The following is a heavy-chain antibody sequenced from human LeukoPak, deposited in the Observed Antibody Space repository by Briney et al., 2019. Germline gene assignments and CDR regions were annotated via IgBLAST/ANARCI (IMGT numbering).Heavy chain of an antibody. CDR3: AREGDA. CDR2: ISWNSGSI. J-gene: IGHJ5*02. Sequence: PPGGSLRLSCAASGFTFDDYAMHWVRQAPGKGLEWVSGISWNSGSIGYADSVKGRFTISRDNAKNTLYLQMNSLRAEDTAVYYCAREGDAWGQGTLVTVSS. V-gene: IGHV3-9*01. CDR1: GFTFDDYA.